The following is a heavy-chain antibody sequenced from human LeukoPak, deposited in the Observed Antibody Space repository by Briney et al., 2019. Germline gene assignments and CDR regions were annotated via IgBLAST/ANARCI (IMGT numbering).Heavy chain of an antibody. CDR3: ARDRYDSTTNDQPPYFDL. D-gene: IGHD2/OR15-2a*01. CDR2: IYYSGNT. V-gene: IGHV4-39*07. J-gene: IGHJ4*02. CDR1: GSSMRSDTYY. Sequence: SETLSLTCTVSGSSMRSDTYYWGWIRQPPGKALEWIGSIYYSGNTYYNPSLKSRVIMSVDTSRDQVSLNLKSVTAADTAVYYCARDRYDSTTNDQPPYFDLWGQGTLVTVSS.